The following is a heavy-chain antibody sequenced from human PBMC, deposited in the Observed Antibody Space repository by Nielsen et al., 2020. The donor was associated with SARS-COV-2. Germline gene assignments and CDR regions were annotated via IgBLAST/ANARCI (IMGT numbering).Heavy chain of an antibody. V-gene: IGHV3-48*04. CDR3: ARDGVWFPGAFDI. J-gene: IGHJ3*02. Sequence: GESLKISCAASGFTFSSYWMNWVRQAPGKGLEWVSYISSNNSTIYYADSMKGRFTISRDNAKNSLYLQMNNLRAEDTAVYYCARDGVWFPGAFDIWGQGTMVTVSS. CDR1: GFTFSSYW. CDR2: ISSNNSTI. D-gene: IGHD2-21*01.